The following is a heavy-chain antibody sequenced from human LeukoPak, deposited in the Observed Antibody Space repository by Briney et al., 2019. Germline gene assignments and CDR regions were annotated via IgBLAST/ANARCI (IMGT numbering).Heavy chain of an antibody. CDR3: AAKYSSSWYQSMDAFDI. CDR2: ISSSSSYI. J-gene: IGHJ3*02. V-gene: IGHV3-21*01. D-gene: IGHD6-13*01. Sequence: GGSLRLSCAASGVTFSSYSMNWVRQAPGKGLEWVSSISSSSSYIYYADSVKGRFTISRDNAKNSLYLQMNSLRAEDTAVYYCAAKYSSSWYQSMDAFDIWGQGTMVTVST. CDR1: GVTFSSYS.